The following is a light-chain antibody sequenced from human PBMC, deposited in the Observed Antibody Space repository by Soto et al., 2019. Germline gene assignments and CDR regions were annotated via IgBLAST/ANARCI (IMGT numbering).Light chain of an antibody. J-gene: IGKJ1*01. CDR1: QSVISNY. CDR3: QQYGRSPST. V-gene: IGKV3-20*01. Sequence: EIVLTQSPGTPSLSPGERATLSCRASQSVISNYLAWYQQKPGQAPRVLIYGASSRSAGIPDRFSGSGSGTDFTLTISRLEPEDFAVYYCQQYGRSPSTFGQGTKVDIK. CDR2: GAS.